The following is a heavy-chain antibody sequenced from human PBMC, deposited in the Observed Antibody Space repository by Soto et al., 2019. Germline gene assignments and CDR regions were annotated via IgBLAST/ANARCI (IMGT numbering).Heavy chain of an antibody. CDR2: IWFDGSVD. D-gene: IGHD6-19*01. V-gene: IGHV3-33*01. J-gene: IGHJ4*02. Sequence: QVNLVESGGGVVQPGRSLRLSCVASGFDFSDYGLNWVRQAPGKGLEWVAIIWFDGSVDYYSGSVKGRFTISRDNSKNTVFLEMSRLRDDDSAMYFCARDGARIDSSGKFDYWGQGTQVTVSS. CDR1: GFDFSDYG. CDR3: ARDGARIDSSGKFDY.